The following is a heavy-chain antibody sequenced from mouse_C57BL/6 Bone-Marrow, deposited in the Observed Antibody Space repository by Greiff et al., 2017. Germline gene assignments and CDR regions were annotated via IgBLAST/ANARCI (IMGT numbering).Heavy chain of an antibody. CDR1: GYTFTSYT. V-gene: IGHV1-4*01. D-gene: IGHD2-4*01. Sequence: VQLQQSGAELARPGASVKMSCKASGYTFTSYTMHWVKQRPGQGLEWIGYINPSSGYTKYNQKFKDKATLTVDKSSSTAYMQLSSLTSDDSAVYYCARLYYDYDGYAYWGQGTLVTVAA. CDR3: ARLYYDYDGYAY. CDR2: INPSSGYT. J-gene: IGHJ3*01.